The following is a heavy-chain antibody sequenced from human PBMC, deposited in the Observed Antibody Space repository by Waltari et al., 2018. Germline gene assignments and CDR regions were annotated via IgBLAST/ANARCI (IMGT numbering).Heavy chain of an antibody. Sequence: QVQLQESGPGLVKPSQTLSLTCTVSGGSISSGGYCWRWIRQHPGKGLEWIGYIYYSGSTYYNPSLKSRVTISVDTSKNQFSLKLSSVTAADTAVYYCARGNVVVKDAFDIWGQGTMVTVSS. J-gene: IGHJ3*02. D-gene: IGHD2-21*01. CDR2: IYYSGST. CDR1: GGSISSGGYC. CDR3: ARGNVVVKDAFDI. V-gene: IGHV4-31*03.